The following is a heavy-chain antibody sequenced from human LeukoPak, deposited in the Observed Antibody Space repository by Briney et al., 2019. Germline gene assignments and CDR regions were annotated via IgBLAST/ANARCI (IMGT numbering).Heavy chain of an antibody. D-gene: IGHD6-19*01. CDR1: GGSVSSGSYY. CDR2: IYHSGST. Sequence: SETLSLTCTVSGGSVSSGSYYWSWIRQPPGKGLEWIGEIYHSGSTNYNPSLKSRVTISVDKSKNQFSLKLSSVTAAGTAVYYCARVAVAGTAYYFDYWGQGTLVTVSS. CDR3: ARVAVAGTAYYFDY. V-gene: IGHV4-61*01. J-gene: IGHJ4*02.